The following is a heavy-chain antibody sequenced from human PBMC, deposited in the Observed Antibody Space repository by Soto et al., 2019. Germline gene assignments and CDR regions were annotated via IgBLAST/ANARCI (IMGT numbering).Heavy chain of an antibody. D-gene: IGHD5-12*01. CDR2: TIPIFGTT. CDR3: ATSTRRGGYGFGYEFDF. Sequence: QVQLLQSGAEVKKPGSSVNVSCKASGGTFRHFAISWVRQAPGQGLTWIGGTIPIFGTTFYAQRFQGRLSITADKSAGIAYMELSSLKFEDTAVYFCATSTRRGGYGFGYEFDFWGPGTLVTVSS. CDR1: GGTFRHFA. J-gene: IGHJ4*02. V-gene: IGHV1-69*06.